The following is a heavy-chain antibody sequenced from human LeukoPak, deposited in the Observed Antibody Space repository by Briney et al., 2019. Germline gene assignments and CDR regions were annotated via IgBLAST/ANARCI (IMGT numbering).Heavy chain of an antibody. CDR1: GFTFSTYS. V-gene: IGHV3-48*04. Sequence: GGSLRLSCAASGFTFSTYSMNWVRQAPGKGLEWVSYISSTTTTIYYLDSVKGRFTISRDNAKNSLYLQMNSLRAEDTAVYYCARARDYGTGNYYYYGMDVWGQGTTVTVSS. CDR2: ISSTTTTI. D-gene: IGHD3-10*01. J-gene: IGHJ6*02. CDR3: ARARDYGTGNYYYYGMDV.